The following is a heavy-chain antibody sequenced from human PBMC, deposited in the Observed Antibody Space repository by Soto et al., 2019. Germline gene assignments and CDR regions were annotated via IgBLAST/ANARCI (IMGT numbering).Heavy chain of an antibody. D-gene: IGHD6-19*01. V-gene: IGHV3-11*01. CDR1: GFTFSDYY. J-gene: IGHJ4*02. CDR2: ISSSGSTI. CDR3: ARASPIAVADHFDY. Sequence: QVQLVESGGGLVKPGGSLRLSCAASGFTFSDYYMSWIRQAPGRGLEWVSYISSSGSTIYYADSVKGRFTICRDNAKNSLYLQMNSLRADDTAVYYCARASPIAVADHFDYWGPGTLVTVSS.